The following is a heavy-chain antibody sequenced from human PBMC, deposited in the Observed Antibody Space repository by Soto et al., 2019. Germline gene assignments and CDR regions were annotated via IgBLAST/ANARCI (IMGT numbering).Heavy chain of an antibody. D-gene: IGHD5-12*01. CDR3: ARRGAGYNYDY. CDR1: GYSFPGFW. CDR2: IFPGDSDT. Sequence: PGESLKISCGASGYSFPGFWIGWVRQMPGKGLEWMGIIFPGDSDTRYSPSFQGQVTISADKSISTAYLQWSSLKASDTAMYYCARRGAGYNYDYWGQGTLVTASS. J-gene: IGHJ4*02. V-gene: IGHV5-51*01.